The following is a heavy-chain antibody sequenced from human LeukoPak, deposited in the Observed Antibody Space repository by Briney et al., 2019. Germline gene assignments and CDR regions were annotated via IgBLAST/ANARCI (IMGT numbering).Heavy chain of an antibody. CDR1: GFTFISYP. V-gene: IGHV3-30*04. CDR3: AKGYCGGDCPFDY. Sequence: GGSLRLSCAASGFTFISYPMHWVRQAPGKGLEWVAVISYDGSNKYYADSVKGRFTISRDNSKNTQYLQMNSLRAEDTAVYYCAKGYCGGDCPFDYWGQGTLVTVSS. J-gene: IGHJ4*02. CDR2: ISYDGSNK. D-gene: IGHD2-21*01.